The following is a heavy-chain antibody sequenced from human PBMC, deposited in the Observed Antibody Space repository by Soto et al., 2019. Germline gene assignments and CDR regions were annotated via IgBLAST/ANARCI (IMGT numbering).Heavy chain of an antibody. V-gene: IGHV3-48*01. CDR3: AAEATILNWFDP. CDR2: ISSSSSTI. Sequence: EVQLVESGGGLVQPGGSLRLSCAASGFTFSSYSMNWVRQAPGKGLEWVSYISSSSSTIYYADSVKGRFTISRDNAKNSLYLQMNSRRAEDTAVYYCAAEATILNWFDPWGQGTLVTVSS. J-gene: IGHJ5*02. D-gene: IGHD5-12*01. CDR1: GFTFSSYS.